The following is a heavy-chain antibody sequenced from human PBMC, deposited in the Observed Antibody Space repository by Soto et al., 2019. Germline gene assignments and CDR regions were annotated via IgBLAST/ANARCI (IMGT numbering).Heavy chain of an antibody. CDR2: INHSGST. Sequence: SETLSLTCAVYGGSFSGYYWSWIRQPPGKGLEWIGEINHSGSTNYNPSLKSRVTISVDTSKNQFSLKLSSVTAEDTAVYYCETGVPLDYWGQGTLVTVS. J-gene: IGHJ4*02. CDR1: GGSFSGYY. V-gene: IGHV4-34*01. D-gene: IGHD3-10*01. CDR3: ETGVPLDY.